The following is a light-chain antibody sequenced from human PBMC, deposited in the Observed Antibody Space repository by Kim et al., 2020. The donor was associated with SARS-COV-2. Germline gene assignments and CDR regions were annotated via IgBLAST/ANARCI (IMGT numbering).Light chain of an antibody. J-gene: IGKJ4*01. CDR2: AAS. CDR3: QQYNTRFLT. CDR1: QSVRNN. Sequence: EIVMTQSPAALSVSPGERVTLSCRASQSVRNNLSWFQQQPAQPPRLLIFAASTSATAIIAKCGGSGGGTEFTLIISSLQSEDCAVYYCQQYNTRFLTFGGGTKVDIK. V-gene: IGKV3-15*01.